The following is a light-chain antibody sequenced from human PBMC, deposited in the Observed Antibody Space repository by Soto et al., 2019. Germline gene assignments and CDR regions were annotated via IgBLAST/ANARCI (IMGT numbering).Light chain of an antibody. CDR2: KAS. CDR3: QQYSTYSRA. V-gene: IGKV1-5*03. Sequence: DIKMTQSPSSVSASVGARVTITCRASQTISSWLAWYQQKPGKAPKLLIYKASTLKSGVPSRFSGSGYGTEFTLTISSLQPDDVATFYCQQYSTYSRALGQGTKVDIK. CDR1: QTISSW. J-gene: IGKJ1*01.